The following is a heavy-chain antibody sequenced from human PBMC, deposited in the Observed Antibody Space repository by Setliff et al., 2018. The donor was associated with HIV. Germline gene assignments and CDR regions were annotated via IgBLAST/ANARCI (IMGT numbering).Heavy chain of an antibody. V-gene: IGHV4-34*01. D-gene: IGHD4-17*01. CDR1: SGPFSGYY. J-gene: IGHJ4*02. CDR3: ARDPPGYGVSNDC. Sequence: SETLSLTCGVPSGPFSGYYWTWIRQPPGKGLEWIGEINHTGSTSYNPSLKSRVTLSIDTSKNQFSLRLHSVTAADTAVYYCARDPPGYGVSNDCWGQGTLVTVSS. CDR2: INHTGST.